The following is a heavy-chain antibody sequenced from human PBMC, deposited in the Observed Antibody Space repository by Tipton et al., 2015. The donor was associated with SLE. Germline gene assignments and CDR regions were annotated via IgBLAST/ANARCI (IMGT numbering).Heavy chain of an antibody. V-gene: IGHV4-31*03. D-gene: IGHD4-17*01. J-gene: IGHJ4*02. CDR3: ASVDDTVTTHFEH. CDR1: GGFISSGAYY. Sequence: LRLTCTVSGGFISSGAYYWSWIRQHPGKGLEWIGYIFYSGSTDYNPSLKSRVSISVDTSKNQFSLKLNSVTAADTAIYYCASVDDTVTTHFEHWGQGTLVTVSS. CDR2: IFYSGST.